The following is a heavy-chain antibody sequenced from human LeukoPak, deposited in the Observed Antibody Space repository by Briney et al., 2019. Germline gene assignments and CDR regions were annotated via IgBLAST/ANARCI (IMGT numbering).Heavy chain of an antibody. V-gene: IGHV3-23*01. CDR3: AKRQLSTGMDV. CDR1: GFTFSSYP. D-gene: IGHD5-18*01. CDR2: ISGSGGST. J-gene: IGHJ6*02. Sequence: GGSLRLSCAASGFTFSSYPMSWVRQAPGKGLEWVSGISGSGGSTDYADSVKGRFAISRDNSKNTLYLQMNSLRAEDTAVYYCAKRQLSTGMDVWGQGTTVTVSS.